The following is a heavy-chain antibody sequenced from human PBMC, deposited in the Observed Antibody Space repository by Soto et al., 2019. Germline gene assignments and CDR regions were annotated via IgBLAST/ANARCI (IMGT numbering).Heavy chain of an antibody. CDR1: GGSISSSNYY. CDR3: PTEEGGGSSVPTSAP. J-gene: IGHJ5*02. CDR2: IYYSGST. Sequence: SETLSLTCTVSGGSISSSNYYWGWIRQPPGKGLEWIGSIYYSGSTYYNPSLKSRVTISVDTSKNQFSLKLSSVTAADTAVYYCPTEEGGGSSVPTSAPWGQGTLVPVSP. D-gene: IGHD3-16*01. V-gene: IGHV4-39*01.